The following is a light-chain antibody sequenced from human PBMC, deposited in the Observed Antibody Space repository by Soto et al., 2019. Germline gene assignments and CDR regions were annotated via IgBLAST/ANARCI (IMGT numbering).Light chain of an antibody. V-gene: IGLV2-14*03. CDR2: DVL. J-gene: IGLJ3*02. Sequence: QSALTQPASVSGSLGQSITISCTGTSGDVGAYNFVSWFQHYPGKAPKIILYDVLSRPSGVSNRFSGSKSGNTATLTISGLQAEDEANYYCSSFTTTDILVLGGGTKLTVL. CDR3: SSFTTTDILV. CDR1: SGDVGAYNF.